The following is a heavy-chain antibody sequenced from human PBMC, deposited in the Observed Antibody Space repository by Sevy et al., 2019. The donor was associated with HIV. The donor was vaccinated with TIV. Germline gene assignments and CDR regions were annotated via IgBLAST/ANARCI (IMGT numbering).Heavy chain of an antibody. CDR3: ARLPIPQSIAVAGTGYYFDY. Sequence: SETLSLTCTVSGGSISSSSYYWGWIRQPPGKGLEWIGSIYYSGSTYNNPSLKSRVTISVDTSKNQFSLKLSSVTAADTAVYYCARLPIPQSIAVAGTGYYFDYWGQGTLVTVSS. D-gene: IGHD6-19*01. V-gene: IGHV4-39*01. CDR1: GGSISSSSYY. J-gene: IGHJ4*02. CDR2: IYYSGST.